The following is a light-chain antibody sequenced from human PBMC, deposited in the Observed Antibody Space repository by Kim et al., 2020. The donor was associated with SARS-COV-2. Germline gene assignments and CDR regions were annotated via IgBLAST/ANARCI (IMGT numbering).Light chain of an antibody. Sequence: GPGVTSTCYGISSNTGSNYVCWDPRRPGTAPKLLIYSENRRPSGVPDRFSGSKSGASASLAISGLRSEDEADYYCAAWDDSLSGWVFGGGTQLTVL. J-gene: IGLJ3*02. CDR3: AAWDDSLSGWV. CDR2: SEN. CDR1: SSNTGSNY. V-gene: IGLV1-47*02.